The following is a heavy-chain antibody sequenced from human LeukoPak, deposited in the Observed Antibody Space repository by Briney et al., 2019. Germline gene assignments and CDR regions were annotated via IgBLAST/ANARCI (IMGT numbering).Heavy chain of an antibody. Sequence: PSETLSLTCTVSGGSISSYYWSWIRQPPGKGLEWIGSIYYSGSTYYNPSLKSRVTISVDTSKNQFSLKLSSVTAADTAVYYCASLHRGYYYMDVWGKGTTVTVS. CDR1: GGSISSYY. J-gene: IGHJ6*03. V-gene: IGHV4-59*05. CDR3: ASLHRGYYYMDV. CDR2: IYYSGST.